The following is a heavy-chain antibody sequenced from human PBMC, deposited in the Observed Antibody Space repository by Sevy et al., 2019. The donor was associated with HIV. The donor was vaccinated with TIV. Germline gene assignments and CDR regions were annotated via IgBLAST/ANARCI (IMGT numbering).Heavy chain of an antibody. J-gene: IGHJ3*02. CDR1: GYSFTSYW. CDR2: IYPGDSDT. Sequence: GESLKISCKGSGYSFTSYWIGWVRQMPGKGLEWMGIIYPGDSDTRYSPSFQGQVTISADKSISTAYLQWSSLKASDTAMYYCVRDRDYYDSSGYIPTHAFDIWGQGTMVTVSS. V-gene: IGHV5-51*01. CDR3: VRDRDYYDSSGYIPTHAFDI. D-gene: IGHD3-22*01.